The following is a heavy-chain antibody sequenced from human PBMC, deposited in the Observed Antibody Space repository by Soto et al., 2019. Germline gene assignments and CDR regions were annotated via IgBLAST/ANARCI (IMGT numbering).Heavy chain of an antibody. J-gene: IGHJ4*02. CDR3: ARAYSYGYGLYFDY. CDR2: IYYSGSA. D-gene: IGHD5-18*01. V-gene: IGHV4-59*08. CDR1: GGSISSYY. Sequence: SETLSLTCTVSGGSISSYYWSWIQQPPGKGLELIGYIYYSGSANYNPSLKSRVTISVDTSKNQFSLKLSSVTAADTAVYYCARAYSYGYGLYFDYWGRGTLVTVSS.